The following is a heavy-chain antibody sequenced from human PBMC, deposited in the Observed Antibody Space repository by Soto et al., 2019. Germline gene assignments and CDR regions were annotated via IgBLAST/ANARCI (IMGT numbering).Heavy chain of an antibody. Sequence: RLPCSASGFNFSNHWMHWVRQRPAEGLVWVSRITSDGKSKAYAESVKGRFAISRDNAKNTLYLQMNGLTAEDTAVYYCARESGDWPLNWFDPWGQGTLVTVSS. CDR2: ITSDGKSK. CDR1: GFNFSNHW. J-gene: IGHJ5*02. CDR3: ARESGDWPLNWFDP. V-gene: IGHV3-74*01. D-gene: IGHD2-21*02.